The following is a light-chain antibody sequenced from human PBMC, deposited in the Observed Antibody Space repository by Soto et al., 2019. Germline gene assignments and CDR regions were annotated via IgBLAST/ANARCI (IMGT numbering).Light chain of an antibody. CDR2: DAS. CDR1: QTISNW. V-gene: IGKV1-5*01. Sequence: DIQMTQSPSTLSASVGDRVTITCRASQTISNWLAWYQQKPGKAPKLLIYDASSLEGGVPSRFSGSGSGTEFTLTPRSLQPDDFATYYCQQYYSYWTFGQGTKVEIK. CDR3: QQYYSYWT. J-gene: IGKJ1*01.